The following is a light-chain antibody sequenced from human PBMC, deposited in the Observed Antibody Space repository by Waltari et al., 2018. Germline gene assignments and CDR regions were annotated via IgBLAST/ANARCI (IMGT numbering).Light chain of an antibody. CDR3: QQYYDTPYA. CDR2: WAS. J-gene: IGKJ2*01. Sequence: VMTQSPDSLPVSLGERATISCKSSQSLLFTSNNKNYLAWYQHKTGQPPKLLIYWASTRESGVPERFSGSGSGTDFSLTITSLQAEDVAVYYCQQYYDTPYAFGQGTRLDIK. V-gene: IGKV4-1*01. CDR1: QSLLFTSNNKNY.